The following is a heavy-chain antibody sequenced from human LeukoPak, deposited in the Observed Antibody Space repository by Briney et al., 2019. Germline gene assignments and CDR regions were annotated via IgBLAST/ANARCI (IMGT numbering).Heavy chain of an antibody. Sequence: GGSLRLSCAASGFTFSSYAMSWVRQAPGKGLEWVSALSASGSNTYYADSVKGRFTISRDNSKNTLYLQMNSLRAEDTAVYYSGREVLDAFDIWGQGTMVTVSS. D-gene: IGHD2/OR15-2a*01. CDR1: GFTFSSYA. V-gene: IGHV3-23*01. CDR2: LSASGSNT. CDR3: GREVLDAFDI. J-gene: IGHJ3*02.